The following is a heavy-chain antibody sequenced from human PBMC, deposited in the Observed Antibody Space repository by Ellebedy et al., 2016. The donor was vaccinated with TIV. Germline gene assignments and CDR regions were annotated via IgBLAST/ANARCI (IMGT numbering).Heavy chain of an antibody. D-gene: IGHD3-9*01. CDR2: INPSTGSA. J-gene: IGHJ2*01. V-gene: IGHV1-46*01. CDR3: VRDSRHDWGDFDL. CDR1: GYGFTRYY. Sequence: ASVKVSCKASGYGFTRYYLHWVPQAPGQGLEWMGKINPSTGSATHPQKFQGRVTMTTDTSTSTAHMALRSLKSDDTGFYYCVRDSRHDWGDFDLWGRGTLVTVSS.